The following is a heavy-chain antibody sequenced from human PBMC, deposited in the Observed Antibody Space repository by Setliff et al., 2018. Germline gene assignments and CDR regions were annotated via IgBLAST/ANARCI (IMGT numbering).Heavy chain of an antibody. Sequence: ASVKVSCKASGFTFKTYSFSWIRQAPGQGLEWVGWISGYNGNTIYAQNFQDRVTMTTDASTNTAYMELRSLGSDDTAVYYCARGSVEMTTSTRSGFDYWGQGTLVTVSS. J-gene: IGHJ4*02. CDR3: ARGSVEMTTSTRSGFDY. CDR1: GFTFKTYS. CDR2: ISGYNGNT. V-gene: IGHV1-18*01. D-gene: IGHD4-17*01.